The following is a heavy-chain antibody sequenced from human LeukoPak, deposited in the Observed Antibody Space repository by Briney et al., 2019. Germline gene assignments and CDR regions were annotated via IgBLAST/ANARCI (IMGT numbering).Heavy chain of an antibody. CDR3: ARGRNWFDP. CDR1: GGSISSYY. Sequence: PSETLSLTCAVYGGSISSYYWSWIRQPPGKGLEWIGNIYYSGSTNYNPSLKSRVTISVDTSKNQFSLKLSSVTAADTAVYYCARGRNWFDPWGQGTLVTVSS. CDR2: IYYSGST. J-gene: IGHJ5*02. V-gene: IGHV4-59*12.